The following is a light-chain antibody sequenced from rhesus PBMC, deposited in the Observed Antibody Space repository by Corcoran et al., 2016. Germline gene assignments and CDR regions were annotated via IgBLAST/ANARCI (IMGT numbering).Light chain of an antibody. V-gene: IGKV1-74*01. CDR2: KES. Sequence: DIQMTQSPSSLSASVGDRVTITCRASENVNNYLNWYQQKPGKDPKLLIYKESTLQSGVPSRFSGSGSGTDYTFTISSLQPEDVATYYCQHGYGTPYSFGQGTKVEIK. CDR3: QHGYGTPYS. CDR1: ENVNNY. J-gene: IGKJ2*01.